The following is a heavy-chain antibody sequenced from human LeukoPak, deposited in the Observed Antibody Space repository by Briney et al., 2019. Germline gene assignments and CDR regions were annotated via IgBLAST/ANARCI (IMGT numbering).Heavy chain of an antibody. J-gene: IGHJ6*03. Sequence: SETLSLTCTVSGGSISSYYWSWIRQPPEKGLEWIGYIYTSGSTNYNRSLQSRVTISVDTSKYQFSLKLSSVTAADTAVYYCAMLYSSSSDLYYYYMDVWGKGTTVTVSS. D-gene: IGHD6-6*01. V-gene: IGHV4-4*09. CDR3: AMLYSSSSDLYYYYMDV. CDR1: GGSISSYY. CDR2: IYTSGST.